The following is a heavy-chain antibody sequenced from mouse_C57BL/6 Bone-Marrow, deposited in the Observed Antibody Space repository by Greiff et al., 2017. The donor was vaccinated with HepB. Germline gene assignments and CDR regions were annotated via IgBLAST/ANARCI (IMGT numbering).Heavy chain of an antibody. CDR2: IDPSDSYT. J-gene: IGHJ4*01. Sequence: QVQLQQPGAELVKPGASVKLSCKASGYTFTSYWMQWVKQRPGQGLEWIREIDPSDSYTNYNQKFKGKATLTVDTSSSTAYMQLSSLTSEDSAVYYCARDGYYEDYYAMDYWGQGTSVTVSS. D-gene: IGHD2-3*01. CDR3: ARDGYYEDYYAMDY. CDR1: GYTFTSYW. V-gene: IGHV1-50*01.